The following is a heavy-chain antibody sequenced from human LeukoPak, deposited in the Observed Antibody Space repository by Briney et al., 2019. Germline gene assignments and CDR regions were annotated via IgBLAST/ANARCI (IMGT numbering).Heavy chain of an antibody. D-gene: IGHD2-2*03. CDR1: TFAFSAYA. CDR3: AREVDIVVVPAASFDY. Sequence: GGSLRLSCAASTFAFSAYAMTWVRQAPGKGLEWVSSITATGGISYADSEKGRFTISRDNAKNSLYLQMNSLRDEDTAVYYCAREVDIVVVPAASFDYWGQGTLVTVSS. J-gene: IGHJ4*02. CDR2: ITATGGI. V-gene: IGHV3-69-1*01.